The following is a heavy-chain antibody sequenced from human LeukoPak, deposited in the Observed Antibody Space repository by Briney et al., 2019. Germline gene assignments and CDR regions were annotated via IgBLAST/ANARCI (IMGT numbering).Heavy chain of an antibody. Sequence: GASVKVSCKASGYTFTGYYMHWVRQAPGQGLEWMGWINTNTGNPTYAQGFTGRFVFSLDTSVSTAYLQISSLKAEDTAVYYCARDLIIAVAGEGFDYWGQGTLVTVSS. CDR1: GYTFTGYY. CDR2: INTNTGNP. V-gene: IGHV7-4-1*02. J-gene: IGHJ4*02. D-gene: IGHD6-19*01. CDR3: ARDLIIAVAGEGFDY.